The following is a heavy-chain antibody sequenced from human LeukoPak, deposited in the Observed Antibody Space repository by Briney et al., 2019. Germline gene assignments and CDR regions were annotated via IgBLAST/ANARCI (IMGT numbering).Heavy chain of an antibody. CDR1: GYTFTSYY. D-gene: IGHD3-10*01. J-gene: IGHJ4*02. CDR2: INPSGGST. Sequence: ASVKVSCKASGYTFTSYYMHWVRQAPGQGLEWMGIINPSGGSTSYAQKFQGRVTITRDTSASTAYMELSSLRSEDTAVYYCARSPSIYYGSGSSTYYFDYWGQGTLVTVSS. V-gene: IGHV1-46*01. CDR3: ARSPSIYYGSGSSTYYFDY.